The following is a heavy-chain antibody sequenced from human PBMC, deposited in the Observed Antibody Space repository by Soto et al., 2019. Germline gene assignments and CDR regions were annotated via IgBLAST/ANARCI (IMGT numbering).Heavy chain of an antibody. Sequence: QVQLVESGGGVVQSGRSLRLSCAASGFTFSSYGMHWVRQAPGKGLEWVAVIWYDGSNKYYADSVKGRFTISRDSSKNTVYLQMSSLRAEDTAVYYCWRRSAVSPAEFFQHWGQGTLVTVSS. CDR1: GFTFSSYG. CDR2: IWYDGSNK. V-gene: IGHV3-33*01. CDR3: WRRSAVSPAEFFQH. J-gene: IGHJ1*01.